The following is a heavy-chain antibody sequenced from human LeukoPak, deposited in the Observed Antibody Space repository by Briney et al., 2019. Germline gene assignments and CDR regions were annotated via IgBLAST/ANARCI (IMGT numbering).Heavy chain of an antibody. Sequence: GGSLRLSCAASGFTSSNYWMTWVRQAPGKGLQWVANIKQDGSDTYYVDSVKGRFTISRDNVWDSLSLQMSSLRADDTAIYYCARRRNWYFDLWGRGTLVTVSS. J-gene: IGHJ2*01. CDR2: IKQDGSDT. CDR1: GFTSSNYW. V-gene: IGHV3-7*01. CDR3: ARRRNWYFDL.